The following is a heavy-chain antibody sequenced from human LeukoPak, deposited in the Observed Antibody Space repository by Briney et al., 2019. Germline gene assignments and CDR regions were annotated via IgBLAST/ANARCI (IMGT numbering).Heavy chain of an antibody. J-gene: IGHJ4*02. CDR3: ARALLVRGVIILFDY. Sequence: GASVKVSCKASGYTFTVYYMHWVRQAPGQELEWMGWINPNSGGTNYAQEFQDRVTMTRDTSISTAYMELSRLRSDDTAVYYCARALLVRGVIILFDYWGQGSLVTVSS. V-gene: IGHV1-2*02. CDR1: GYTFTVYY. D-gene: IGHD3-10*01. CDR2: INPNSGGT.